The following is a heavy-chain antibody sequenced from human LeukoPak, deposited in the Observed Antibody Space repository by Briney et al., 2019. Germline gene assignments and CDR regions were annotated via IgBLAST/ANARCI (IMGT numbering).Heavy chain of an antibody. CDR2: INHSGST. Sequence: SETLSLTCAVYGGSFIGYYWSWIRQPPGKGLEWIGEINHSGSTNYNPSLMSRVTISVDTSKNQFSLKLSSVTAADTAVYYCASTQPRRVGYYYYGMDVWGQGTTVTVSS. D-gene: IGHD3-10*01. CDR1: GGSFIGYY. CDR3: ASTQPRRVGYYYYGMDV. V-gene: IGHV4-34*01. J-gene: IGHJ6*02.